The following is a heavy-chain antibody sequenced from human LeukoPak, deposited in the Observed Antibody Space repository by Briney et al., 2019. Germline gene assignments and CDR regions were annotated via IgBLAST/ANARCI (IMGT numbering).Heavy chain of an antibody. CDR2: INHSGST. CDR3: ARGAPGRGSKRHQYGMDV. V-gene: IGHV4-34*01. Sequence: PSETLSLTCAVYGGSFSGYYWSWIRQPPGKGLECIGEINHSGSTNYNPSLKSRVTISVDTSKNQFSLKLSSVTAADTAVYYCARGAPGRGSKRHQYGMDVWGQGTTVTVSS. CDR1: GGSFSGYY. J-gene: IGHJ6*02. D-gene: IGHD3-10*01.